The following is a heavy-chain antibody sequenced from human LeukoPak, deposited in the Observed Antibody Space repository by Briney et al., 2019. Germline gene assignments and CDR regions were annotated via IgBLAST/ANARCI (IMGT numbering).Heavy chain of an antibody. CDR3: VRGYCSGATCYHFDY. CDR1: GASITSYY. J-gene: IGHJ4*02. D-gene: IGHD2-15*01. CDR2: FYYSGSD. V-gene: IGHV4-59*01. Sequence: KPSGTLPLTCTVSGASITSYYWNWIRQPPGKGLEWIGYFYYSGSDNYNPSLKSRITISVDTSKNQFSLKLSSVTAADTAVYYCVRGYCSGATCYHFDYWGRGTLVTVSS.